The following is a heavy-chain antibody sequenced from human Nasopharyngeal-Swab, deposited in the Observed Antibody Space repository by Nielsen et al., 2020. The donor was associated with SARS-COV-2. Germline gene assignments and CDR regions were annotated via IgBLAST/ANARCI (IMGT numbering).Heavy chain of an antibody. V-gene: IGHV1-2*06. Sequence: ASVKVSCKASGYTFTGYYMHWVRQAPGQGLEWMGRINSNSGDTNYAQKFQGRVTITADESTSTAYMELSSLRSEDTAVYYCARDQNPRPDYDFWSGHIYGMDVWGQGTTVTVSS. CDR2: INSNSGDT. D-gene: IGHD3-3*01. CDR1: GYTFTGYY. CDR3: ARDQNPRPDYDFWSGHIYGMDV. J-gene: IGHJ6*02.